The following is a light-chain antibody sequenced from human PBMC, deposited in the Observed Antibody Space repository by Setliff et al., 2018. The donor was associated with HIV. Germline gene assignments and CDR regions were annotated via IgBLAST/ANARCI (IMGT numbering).Light chain of an antibody. V-gene: IGLV2-18*02. J-gene: IGLJ1*01. CDR1: SSDVGSYNR. Sequence: QSALAQPPSVSGSPGQSVTISCTGTSSDVGSYNRVAWYQQTPGTTPKLMIYEVNNRPSGVPDRFSGSSSGNTASLTISGLQAEDEGDYYCSSYASTSYGSSSTYVFGTGTK. CDR3: SSYASTSYGSSSTYV. CDR2: EVN.